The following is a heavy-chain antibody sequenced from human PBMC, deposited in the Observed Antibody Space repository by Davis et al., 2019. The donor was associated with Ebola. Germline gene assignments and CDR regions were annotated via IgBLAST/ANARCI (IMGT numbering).Heavy chain of an antibody. CDR3: ARGPSMANPDY. V-gene: IGHV3-74*01. D-gene: IGHD5-24*01. CDR2: INSDGSST. J-gene: IGHJ4*02. CDR1: GFTFSSYW. Sequence: PGGSLRLSCAASGFTFSSYWMHWVRQAPEKGLVWVSRINSDGSSTSYADSVKGRFTISRDNAKNTLYLQMNSLRAEDTAVYYCARGPSMANPDYWGQGTLVTVSS.